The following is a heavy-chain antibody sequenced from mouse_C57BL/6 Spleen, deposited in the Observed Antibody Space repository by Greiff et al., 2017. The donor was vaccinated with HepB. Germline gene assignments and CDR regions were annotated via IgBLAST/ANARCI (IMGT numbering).Heavy chain of an antibody. Sequence: LQQPGAELVRPGSSVKLSCKASGYTFTSYWMHWVKQRPIQGLEWIGNIDPSDSETHYNQKFKDKATLTVDKSSSTAYMQLSSLTSEDSAVYYCARGGELGTFAYWGQGTLVTVSA. J-gene: IGHJ3*01. CDR3: ARGGELGTFAY. CDR2: IDPSDSET. CDR1: GYTFTSYW. V-gene: IGHV1-52*01. D-gene: IGHD4-1*01.